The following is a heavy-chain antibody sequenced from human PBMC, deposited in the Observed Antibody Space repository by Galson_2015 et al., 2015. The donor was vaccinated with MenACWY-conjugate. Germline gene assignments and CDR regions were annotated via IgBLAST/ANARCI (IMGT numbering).Heavy chain of an antibody. V-gene: IGHV3-11*05. J-gene: IGHJ4*02. CDR2: ISSSSTYT. D-gene: IGHD1-1*01. Sequence: SLRLSCAASGFTFSDYYMSWLRQAPGKGLEWVSYISSSSTYTDHADSVKGRITISRDNAKNSLYLQMNSLRAEDTAVYYCARVQGGTRGVNYWGQGTLVTVSS. CDR3: ARVQGGTRGVNY. CDR1: GFTFSDYY.